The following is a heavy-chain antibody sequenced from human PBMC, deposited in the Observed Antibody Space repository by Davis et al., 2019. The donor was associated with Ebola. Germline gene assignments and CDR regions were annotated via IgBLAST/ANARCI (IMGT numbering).Heavy chain of an antibody. CDR2: ISGSGGST. CDR1: GFTFSNYA. D-gene: IGHD3-3*01. Sequence: GGSLRLSCTASGFTFSNYAMSWVRQAPGKGLEWVSGISGSGGSTNYADSVKGRFTISRDNSKNTLYLQMNSLRAEDTAVYYCAKDRPRGRITIFGVVSYWGQGTMVTVSS. V-gene: IGHV3-23*01. J-gene: IGHJ4*02. CDR3: AKDRPRGRITIFGVVSY.